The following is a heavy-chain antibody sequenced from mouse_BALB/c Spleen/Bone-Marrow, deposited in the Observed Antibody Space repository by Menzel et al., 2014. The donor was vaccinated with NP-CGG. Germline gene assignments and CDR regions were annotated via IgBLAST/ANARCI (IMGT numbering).Heavy chain of an antibody. J-gene: IGHJ3*01. CDR3: VRPYDYGTWFAY. V-gene: IGHV5-6*01. Sequence: DVHLVESGGDLVKPGGSLKLSCAASGFTFSTSGMSWVRQTPDKRLEWVAAIGPGGSYTEYPDTVKGRFTISRDNAKNTLYLQMSSLKSEDTAMYYCVRPYDYGTWFAYWGQGTLVTVSA. CDR2: IGPGGSYT. CDR1: GFTFSTSG. D-gene: IGHD2-4*01.